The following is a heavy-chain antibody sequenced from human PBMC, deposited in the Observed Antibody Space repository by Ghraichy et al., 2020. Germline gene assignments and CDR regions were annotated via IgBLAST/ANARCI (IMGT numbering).Heavy chain of an antibody. V-gene: IGHV4-39*01. Sequence: SETLSLTCTVYGGSITNSRYYWGWIRQPPEKGLEWIGNIYYSGSTYYNPSLKSRITISVDTSKNQFSLKLNSVTAADTAVYYFARLARRGPLISYYYHALDVWGQVTTVTVSS. CDR1: GGSITNSRYY. CDR2: IYYSGST. J-gene: IGHJ6*02. CDR3: ARLARRGPLISYYYHALDV. D-gene: IGHD1-14*01.